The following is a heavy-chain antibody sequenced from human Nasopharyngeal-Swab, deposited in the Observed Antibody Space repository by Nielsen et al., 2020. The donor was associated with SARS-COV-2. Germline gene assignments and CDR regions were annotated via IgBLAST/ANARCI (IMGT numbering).Heavy chain of an antibody. Sequence: GESLKISCAASGFSVSGNTYMSGVRQAPGKGLEGVSTIHAEGNTYYADSVRGRFTSSRDNSKNTVPLQMNSLRAEDTAVYYCASRGASADPSTRDLPFSRRTFDLWGRGTLVTVSS. J-gene: IGHJ2*01. CDR1: GFSVSGNTY. CDR3: ASRGASADPSTRDLPFSRRTFDL. CDR2: IHAEGNT. V-gene: IGHV3-53*01. D-gene: IGHD6-13*01.